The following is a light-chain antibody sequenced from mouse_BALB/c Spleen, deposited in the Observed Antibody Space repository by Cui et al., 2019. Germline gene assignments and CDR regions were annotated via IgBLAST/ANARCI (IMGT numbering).Light chain of an antibody. Sequence: DIQLTQSPASLSVSVGETVTISCRASENIYSNLAWYQQKQGKSPQLLVYAATTLADGGPSRFSGSRSGTQYSLKSTSLQSEDFGSYYCQHYWGTPWTFGGGTKLEIK. V-gene: IGKV12-46*01. CDR1: ENIYSN. CDR2: AAT. CDR3: QHYWGTPWT. J-gene: IGKJ1*01.